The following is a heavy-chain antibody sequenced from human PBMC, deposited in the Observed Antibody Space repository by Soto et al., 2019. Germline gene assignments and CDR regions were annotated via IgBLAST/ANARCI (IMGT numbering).Heavy chain of an antibody. CDR1: GYTFTSYG. V-gene: IGHV1-18*04. J-gene: IGHJ4*02. D-gene: IGHD5-18*01. Sequence: ASVKVSCKASGYTFTSYGISWVRQAPGQGLEWMGWISAYNGNTNYAQKLQCRVTMTTDTSTSTAYVELRSLRSDDTAVYYCARAGYSDRLYYFDYWGQGTLVTVSS. CDR3: ARAGYSDRLYYFDY. CDR2: ISAYNGNT.